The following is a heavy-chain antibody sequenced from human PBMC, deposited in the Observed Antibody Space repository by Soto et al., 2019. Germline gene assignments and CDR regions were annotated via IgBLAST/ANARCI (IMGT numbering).Heavy chain of an antibody. D-gene: IGHD2-2*01. CDR3: ASHSSLRGYCICTSCYGYYYGMDV. J-gene: IGHJ6*02. CDR2: SIPIFGTA. V-gene: IGHV1-69*12. Sequence: QVQLVQSGAEVKKPESSVKVSCKASGGTFSGYAISWVRQAPGQGLEWMGGSIPIFGTADYAQKFQGRVTITADESTSTAYMELSSLRSEDTAVYYCASHSSLRGYCICTSCYGYYYGMDVWGQGTTVTVSS. CDR1: GGTFSGYA.